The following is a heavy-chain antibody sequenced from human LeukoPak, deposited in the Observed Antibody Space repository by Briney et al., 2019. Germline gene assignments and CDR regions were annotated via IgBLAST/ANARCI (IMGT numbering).Heavy chain of an antibody. Sequence: SETLSLTCTVSGGSISSYYWSWIRQPAGKGLEWIGRIYTSGSTNYNPSLKSRVTMSVDTSKNQFSLKLSSVTAADTAVYYCARVRGRTPTNWFDPWGQGTLVTVSS. D-gene: IGHD1-14*01. CDR3: ARVRGRTPTNWFDP. CDR1: GGSISSYY. J-gene: IGHJ5*02. V-gene: IGHV4-4*07. CDR2: IYTSGST.